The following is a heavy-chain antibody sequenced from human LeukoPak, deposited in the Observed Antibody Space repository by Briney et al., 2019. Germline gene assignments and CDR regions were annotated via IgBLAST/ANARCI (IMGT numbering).Heavy chain of an antibody. D-gene: IGHD1-26*01. V-gene: IGHV3-48*03. Sequence: GGSLRLSCAAPGFTFSSYEMNWVRQAPGKGLEWVSYISSSGSTIYYADSVKGRFISSRDNTKNTLYLQMNSLRAEDTAIYYCARDLRIVSGSYLDYWGQGTLVTVSS. J-gene: IGHJ4*02. CDR1: GFTFSSYE. CDR3: ARDLRIVSGSYLDY. CDR2: ISSSGSTI.